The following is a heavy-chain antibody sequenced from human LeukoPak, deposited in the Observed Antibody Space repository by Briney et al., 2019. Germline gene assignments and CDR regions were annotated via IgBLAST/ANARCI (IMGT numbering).Heavy chain of an antibody. V-gene: IGHV4-34*01. J-gene: IGHJ4*02. CDR1: GGSFSGYY. D-gene: IGHD5-24*01. CDR3: FGDGYNSRDY. CDR2: INHSGST. Sequence: PSETLSLTCAVYGGSFSGYYWSWIRQPPGKGLEWIGEINHSGSTNYNPSLKSRVTISVDTSKNQFSRKLSSVTAADTAVYYCFGDGYNSRDYWGQGTLVTVSS.